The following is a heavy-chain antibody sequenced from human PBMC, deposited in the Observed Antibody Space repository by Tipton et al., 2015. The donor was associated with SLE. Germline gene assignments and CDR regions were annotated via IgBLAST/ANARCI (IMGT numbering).Heavy chain of an antibody. CDR3: ARANDFWHHYMDV. D-gene: IGHD3-3*01. V-gene: IGHV4-34*01. CDR2: IYHSGST. CDR1: GGSFSGYY. Sequence: TLSLTCAVYGGSFSGYYWNWIRQSPGKGLEWIGSIYHSGSTYYNPSLKSRVTISVDKSKNQFSLKLSSVTAADTAVYYCARANDFWHHYMDVWGKGTTVTISS. J-gene: IGHJ6*03.